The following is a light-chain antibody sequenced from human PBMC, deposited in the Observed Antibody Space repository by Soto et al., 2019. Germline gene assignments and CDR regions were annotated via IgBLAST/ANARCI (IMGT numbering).Light chain of an antibody. CDR2: GAS. CDR3: QHYDSLPLT. J-gene: IGKJ4*01. V-gene: IGKV3-20*01. CDR1: QSVSSTS. Sequence: EIVLTQSPATLSLSPGERATLSCRASQSVSSTSLAWYQQKPGLAPRLLIYGASSRATGIPDRFSGSGSGTDFTLTITRLEPEDFAVYFCQHYDSLPLTFGGGTKVDIK.